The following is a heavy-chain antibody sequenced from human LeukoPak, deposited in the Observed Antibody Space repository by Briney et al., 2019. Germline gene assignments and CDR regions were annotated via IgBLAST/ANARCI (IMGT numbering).Heavy chain of an antibody. J-gene: IGHJ4*02. CDR3: ARDRLHYVEYEKTFDY. CDR2: ISNDGDT. CDR1: GFTVSSNY. V-gene: IGHV3-66*01. D-gene: IGHD4-17*01. Sequence: GGSLRLSCAASGFTVSSNYMSWVRQGPGKGLECVSVISNDGDTYYADSVKGRFTISRDNAKNSLYLQMSSLRAEDTAVYYCARDRLHYVEYEKTFDYWGQGILVTVSS.